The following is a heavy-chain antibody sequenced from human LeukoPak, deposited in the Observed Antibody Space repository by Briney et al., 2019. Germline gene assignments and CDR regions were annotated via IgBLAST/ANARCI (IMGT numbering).Heavy chain of an antibody. J-gene: IGHJ5*02. V-gene: IGHV4-39*07. CDR2: IYHSGST. Sequence: SETLSLTCTVSGGSISSSSYYWGWIRQPPGKGLEWIGSIYHSGSTYYNPSLKSRVTISVDTSKNQFSLKLSSVTAADTAVYYCGRNDYVWGSYRAWGQGTLVTVSS. CDR1: GGSISSSSYY. CDR3: GRNDYVWGSYRA. D-gene: IGHD3-16*02.